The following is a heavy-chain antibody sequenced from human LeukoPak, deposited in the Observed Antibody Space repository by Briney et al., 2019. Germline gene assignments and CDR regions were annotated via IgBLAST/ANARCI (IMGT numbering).Heavy chain of an antibody. CDR1: GYTFTGYY. J-gene: IGHJ6*03. V-gene: IGHV1-2*02. CDR3: AGGRRYFDWLSSYYYMDV. CDR2: INPNSGGT. Sequence: ASVKVSCKASGYTFTGYYMYWVRQAPGQGLEWMGWINPNSGGTNYAQKFQGRVTMTRDTSISTAYMELSRLRSDDTAVYYCAGGRRYFDWLSSYYYMDVWGKGTTVTISS. D-gene: IGHD3-9*01.